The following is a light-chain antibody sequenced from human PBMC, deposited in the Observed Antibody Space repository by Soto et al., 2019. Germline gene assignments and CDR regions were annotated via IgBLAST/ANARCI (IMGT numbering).Light chain of an antibody. CDR1: SSDVGAYDF. V-gene: IGLV2-14*03. J-gene: IGLJ1*01. CDR3: SSYTTSSTRV. Sequence: QSVLTQPASVSGSPGQSITISCTGTSSDVGAYDFVSWYQQHPDKAPKLMIYEVRNRPSGVSNRFSGSKSVNTATLTISGLQAEDEAAYYCSSYTTSSTRVFGTGNKVTVL. CDR2: EVR.